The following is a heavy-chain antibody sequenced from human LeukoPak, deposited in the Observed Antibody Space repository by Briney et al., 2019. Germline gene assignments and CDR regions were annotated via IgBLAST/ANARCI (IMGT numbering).Heavy chain of an antibody. CDR3: ARVARTWFGELFIFDY. D-gene: IGHD3-10*01. J-gene: IGHJ4*02. V-gene: IGHV1-18*01. CDR2: ISAYNGNT. CDR1: GYTFTSYG. Sequence: GASVKVSCKASGYTFTSYGISWVRQAPGQGLEWMGWISAYNGNTNYAQKLQGRVTMTTDTSTSTAYMELRSLRSDDTAVYYCARVARTWFGELFIFDYWGQGTLVTVSS.